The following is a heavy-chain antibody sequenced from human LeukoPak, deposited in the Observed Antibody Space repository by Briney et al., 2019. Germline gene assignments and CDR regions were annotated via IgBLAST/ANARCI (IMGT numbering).Heavy chain of an antibody. J-gene: IGHJ4*02. D-gene: IGHD6-13*01. CDR3: ARERSTPIAAAGKRAAYYFDY. Sequence: PSETLSLTCTVSGGSISSGGYYWSWIRQHPGKGLEWIGYIYYSGSTYYNPSLKSRVTISVDTSKNQFSLKLSSVTAADTAVYYCARERSTPIAAAGKRAAYYFDYWGQGTLVTVSS. CDR2: IYYSGST. V-gene: IGHV4-31*03. CDR1: GGSISSGGYY.